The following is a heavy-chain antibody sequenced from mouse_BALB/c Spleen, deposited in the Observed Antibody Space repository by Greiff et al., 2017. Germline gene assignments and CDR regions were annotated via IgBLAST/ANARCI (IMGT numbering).Heavy chain of an antibody. CDR1: GFSLTSYG. CDR3: ASEHWAGAMDY. D-gene: IGHD4-1*01. CDR2: IWAGGST. J-gene: IGHJ4*01. V-gene: IGHV2-9*02. Sequence: VLLVESGPGLVAPSQSLSITCTVSGFSLTSYGVHWVRQPPGKGLEWLGVIWAGGSTNYNSALMSRLSISKDNSKSQVFLKMNSLQTDDTAMYCCASEHWAGAMDYWGQGTSVTVSS.